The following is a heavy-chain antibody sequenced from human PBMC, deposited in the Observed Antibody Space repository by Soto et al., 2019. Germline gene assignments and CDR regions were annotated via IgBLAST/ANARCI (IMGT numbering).Heavy chain of an antibody. CDR3: ARDYYGSGSYSGYYYGMDV. V-gene: IGHV1-69*04. CDR1: GGTFSSYT. Sequence: SVKVSCKASGGTFSSYTISWVRQAPGQGLEWMGRIIPILGIANYAQKFQGRVTITADKSTSTAYMELSSLRSEDTAVYYCARDYYGSGSYSGYYYGMDVWGQGTTVTVSS. CDR2: IIPILGIA. D-gene: IGHD3-10*01. J-gene: IGHJ6*02.